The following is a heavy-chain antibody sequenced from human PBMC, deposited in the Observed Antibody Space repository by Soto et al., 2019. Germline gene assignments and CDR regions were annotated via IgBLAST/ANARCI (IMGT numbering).Heavy chain of an antibody. CDR1: GFTFSSYG. Sequence: PGGSLRLSCAASGFTFSSYGMHWVRQAPGKGLEWVAVISYDGSNKYYADSVKGRFTISRDNSKNTLYLQMNSLRAEDTAVYYCAKDRHDYGDFDYWGQGPLVTVSS. CDR3: AKDRHDYGDFDY. D-gene: IGHD4-17*01. V-gene: IGHV3-30*18. CDR2: ISYDGSNK. J-gene: IGHJ4*02.